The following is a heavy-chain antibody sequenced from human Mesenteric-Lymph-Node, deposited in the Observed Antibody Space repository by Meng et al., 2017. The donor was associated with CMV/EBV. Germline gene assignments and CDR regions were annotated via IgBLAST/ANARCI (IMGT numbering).Heavy chain of an antibody. CDR2: ISYDGSNK. CDR3: ARDRYCSSTSCLWGRENWFDP. V-gene: IGHV3-30*04. J-gene: IGHJ5*02. D-gene: IGHD2-2*01. Sequence: GGSLRLSCAASGFTFSSYAMHWVRQAPGKGLEWVAVISYDGSNKYYADSVKGRFTISRDNSKNTLYLQMNSLRAEDTAVYYCARDRYCSSTSCLWGRENWFDPWGQGTLVTVSS. CDR1: GFTFSSYA.